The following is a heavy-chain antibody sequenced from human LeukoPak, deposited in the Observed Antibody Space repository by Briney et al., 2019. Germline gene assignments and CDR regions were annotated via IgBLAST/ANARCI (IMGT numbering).Heavy chain of an antibody. CDR1: GGTFSSYA. D-gene: IGHD6-19*01. J-gene: IGHJ4*02. CDR2: IIPIFGTA. V-gene: IGHV1-69*06. Sequence: GASVKVSCKASGGTFSSYAISWVRQAPGQGLEWMGGIIPIFGTANYAQKFQGRVTITADKSTSTAYMELSSLRSEDTAVYYCARGAGWLALRYYFDYWGQGTLVTVSS. CDR3: ARGAGWLALRYYFDY.